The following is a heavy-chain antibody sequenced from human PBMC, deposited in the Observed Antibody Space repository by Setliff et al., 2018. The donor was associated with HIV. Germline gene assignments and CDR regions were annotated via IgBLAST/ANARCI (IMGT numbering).Heavy chain of an antibody. CDR1: GTNLLPYY. J-gene: IGHJ3*02. CDR3: AREELRGTKVFDI. CDR2: INPNSGGT. Sequence: ASVKVSCKTSGTNLLPYYMHWVRQAPGQGLEWMGWINPNSGGTNYAQKFQGRVTMTRDTSVSSAYMELSRVRSDDTAVYYCAREELRGTKVFDIWGQGTMVTVSS. D-gene: IGHD3-10*01. V-gene: IGHV1-2*02.